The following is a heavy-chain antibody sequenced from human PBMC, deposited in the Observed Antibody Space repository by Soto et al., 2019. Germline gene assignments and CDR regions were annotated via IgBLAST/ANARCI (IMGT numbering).Heavy chain of an antibody. CDR3: ARDAATTVSYRSRYFDL. V-gene: IGHV3-30-3*01. CDR2: ISYDGSNK. J-gene: IGHJ2*01. CDR1: GFTFSSYA. D-gene: IGHD4-17*01. Sequence: QVQLVESGGGVVQPGRSLRLSCAASGFTFSSYAMHWVRQAPGKGLEWVAVISYDGSNKYYADSVKGRFTISRDNSKNTLYLQMNSLRAEDTAVYYCARDAATTVSYRSRYFDLWGRGTLVTVSS.